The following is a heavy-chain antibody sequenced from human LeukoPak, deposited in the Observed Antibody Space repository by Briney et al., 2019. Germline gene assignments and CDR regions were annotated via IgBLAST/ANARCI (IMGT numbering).Heavy chain of an antibody. CDR1: GFIFSSYW. CDR2: IKSDGSSP. CDR3: AKDGHYSNFYFDY. V-gene: IGHV3-74*01. J-gene: IGHJ4*02. Sequence: GGSLRLSCAASGFIFSSYWMHWVRQAPGKGPVWVSRIKSDGSSPSYADSVKGRFTISRDNAKNTVYLQMNSLRAEDTAVYYCAKDGHYSNFYFDYWGQGTLVTVS. D-gene: IGHD4-11*01.